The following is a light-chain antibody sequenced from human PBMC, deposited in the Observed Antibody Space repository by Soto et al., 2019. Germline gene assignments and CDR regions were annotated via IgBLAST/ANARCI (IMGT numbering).Light chain of an antibody. J-gene: IGLJ3*02. CDR2: EVT. CDR1: SSDVGAYKY. V-gene: IGLV2-8*01. CDR3: TSYVGNDIWV. Sequence: QSALTQPPSASGSPGQSVTISCTGTSSDVGAYKYVSWYQQYPGKAPKLMIYEVTKQPSGVPDRFSGSKSGNTASLTVSRLQAEDEADYYCTSYVGNDIWVFGGGTKLAIL.